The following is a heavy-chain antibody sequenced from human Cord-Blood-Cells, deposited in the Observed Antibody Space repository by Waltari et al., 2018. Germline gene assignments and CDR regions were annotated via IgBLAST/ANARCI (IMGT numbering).Heavy chain of an antibody. J-gene: IGHJ4*02. Sequence: EVQLVESGGGLIQPGGSLRLSCAASGFTVSSNYMSWVRQDPGQGLGWVAVIYSCGSTYYADSVKGRFTISRDNSKNTLYLQMNSLRAEDTAVYYCAAYPYGDYLFDYWGQGTLVTVSS. V-gene: IGHV3-53*01. CDR2: IYSCGST. CDR3: AAYPYGDYLFDY. D-gene: IGHD4-17*01. CDR1: GFTVSSNY.